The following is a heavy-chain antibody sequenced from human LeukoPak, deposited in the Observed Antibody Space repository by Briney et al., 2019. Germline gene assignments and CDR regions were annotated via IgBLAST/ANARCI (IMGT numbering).Heavy chain of an antibody. V-gene: IGHV1-8*02. D-gene: IGHD3-3*01. Sequence: ASVKVSCKASGYTFTGYYMHWVRQAPGQGLEWMGWMNPNSGNTGYAQKFQGRVTMTRNTSISTAYMELSSLRSEDTAVYYCARTPSYDFDYWGQGTLVTVSS. J-gene: IGHJ4*02. CDR3: ARTPSYDFDY. CDR1: GYTFTGYY. CDR2: MNPNSGNT.